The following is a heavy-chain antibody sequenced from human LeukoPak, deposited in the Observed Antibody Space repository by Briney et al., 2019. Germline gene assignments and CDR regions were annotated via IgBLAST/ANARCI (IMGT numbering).Heavy chain of an antibody. CDR2: IYYTGST. V-gene: IGHV4-59*01. CDR1: GGSISSYY. J-gene: IGHJ3*02. CDR3: ARDPGAPYDAFDI. Sequence: SETLSLTCTVSGGSISSYYWSWIRQPPGKGLEWIGYIYYTGSTNYNPSLKSRVTISVDTSKNQFSLKLSSVTAADTAVYYCARDPGAPYDAFDIWGQGTMVTVSS.